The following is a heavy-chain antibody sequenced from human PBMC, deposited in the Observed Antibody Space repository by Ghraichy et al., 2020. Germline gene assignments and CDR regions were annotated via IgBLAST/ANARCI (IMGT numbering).Heavy chain of an antibody. V-gene: IGHV3-48*03. J-gene: IGHJ4*02. CDR2: ISSSGDTI. Sequence: GGSLRLSCAASGFTFSSHEMNWVRQAPGKGLEWVSYISSSGDTINDADSVRGRFTISRDNSKNSLYLQMNSLTVEDTAVYYCARGQNKVYFDYWGQGTQVTVSS. CDR1: GFTFSSHE. CDR3: ARGQNKVYFDY. D-gene: IGHD2/OR15-2a*01.